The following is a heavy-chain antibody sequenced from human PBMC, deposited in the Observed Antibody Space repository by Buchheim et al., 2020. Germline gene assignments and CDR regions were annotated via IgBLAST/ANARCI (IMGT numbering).Heavy chain of an antibody. D-gene: IGHD3-9*01. Sequence: EVQLVESGGGLVQPGGSLRLSCAASGFTFSSYWMSWVRQAPGKGLEWVANIKQDGSEKYYVDSVKGRFTISRDNAKNSLYLQMNSLRAEDTAVYYGARVRYFDWLSELYYFDYWGQGTL. CDR2: IKQDGSEK. J-gene: IGHJ4*02. CDR1: GFTFSSYW. CDR3: ARVRYFDWLSELYYFDY. V-gene: IGHV3-7*01.